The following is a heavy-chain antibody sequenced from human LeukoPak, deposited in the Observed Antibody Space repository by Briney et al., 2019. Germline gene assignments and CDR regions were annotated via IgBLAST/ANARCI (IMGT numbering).Heavy chain of an antibody. V-gene: IGHV3-23*01. CDR1: GFTFSSYA. CDR2: ISGSGGST. J-gene: IGHJ4*02. CDR3: AKGLGYCSGGSCYLN. Sequence: GGSLRLSCAASGFTFSSYAMSWVRQAPGKGLEWVSAISGSGGSTYYADSVKGRFTISRDNSKNTLYLQMNSLRAEDTAVYYCAKGLGYCSGGSCYLNWGQGTLVTVSS. D-gene: IGHD2-15*01.